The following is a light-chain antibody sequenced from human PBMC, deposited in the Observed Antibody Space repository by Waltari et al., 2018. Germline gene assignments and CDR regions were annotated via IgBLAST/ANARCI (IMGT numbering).Light chain of an antibody. CDR3: QHYVRLPAT. CDR1: QSVSTA. Sequence: EIVLTQSPGSLSSSPGERVTLSCRASQSVSTALAWYQQKPGQAPRLLIFGASNRATGNPDRFSGSGSETDFSLTISRLEPEDFAVYYCQHYVRLPATFGRGTKVEIK. J-gene: IGKJ1*01. V-gene: IGKV3-20*01. CDR2: GAS.